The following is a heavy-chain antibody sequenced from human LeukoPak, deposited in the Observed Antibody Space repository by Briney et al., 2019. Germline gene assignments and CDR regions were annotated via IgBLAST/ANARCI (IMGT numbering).Heavy chain of an antibody. CDR1: GFTFSSYE. Sequence: GGSLRLSCAAPGFTFSSYEMNWVRQAPGKGLEWVSYISSSGSTIYYADSVKGRFTISRDNAKRSLYLQMNSLRVEDTAVYYCARGTYTSGWDWGQGTLVTVSS. D-gene: IGHD6-19*01. CDR2: ISSSGSTI. J-gene: IGHJ4*02. V-gene: IGHV3-48*03. CDR3: ARGTYTSGWD.